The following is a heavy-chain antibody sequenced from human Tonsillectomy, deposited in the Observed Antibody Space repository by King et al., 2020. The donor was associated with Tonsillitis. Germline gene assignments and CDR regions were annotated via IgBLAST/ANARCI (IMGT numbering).Heavy chain of an antibody. Sequence: QVQLQESGPGLVKPSETLSLTCTVSGGSISSSSYYWGWIRQPPGKGLEWIGSIYYSGSTYYNPSLKSRVTISVDTSKNQFSLKLSSVTAADTAVYYCARGYYYDSSGYHYPYYFDYWGQGTLVTVSS. CDR1: GGSISSSSYY. J-gene: IGHJ4*02. CDR2: IYYSGST. CDR3: ARGYYYDSSGYHYPYYFDY. D-gene: IGHD3-22*01. V-gene: IGHV4-39*01.